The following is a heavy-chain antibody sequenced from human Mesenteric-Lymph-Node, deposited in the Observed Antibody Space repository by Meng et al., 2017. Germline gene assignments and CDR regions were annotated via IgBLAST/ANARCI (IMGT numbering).Heavy chain of an antibody. D-gene: IGHD6-13*01. Sequence: GESLKISCAASGFTFSSYAMHWVRQAPGKGLEWVALISLDGNSKFYGDSVKGRFTISRDNSDSTLYLQMNSLRGEDTAVYYCARTLFSSTYYFDYWGQGTLVTVSS. CDR3: ARTLFSSTYYFDY. CDR1: GFTFSSYA. V-gene: IGHV3-30*04. J-gene: IGHJ4*02. CDR2: ISLDGNSK.